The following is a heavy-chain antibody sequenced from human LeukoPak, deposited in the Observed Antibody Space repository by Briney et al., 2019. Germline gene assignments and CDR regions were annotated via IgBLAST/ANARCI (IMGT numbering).Heavy chain of an antibody. CDR1: GGSISSSSYY. CDR2: IYYSGST. V-gene: IGHV4-39*01. D-gene: IGHD3-10*01. J-gene: IGHJ4*02. Sequence: SETLSLICTVSGGSISSSSYYWGWIRQPPGKGLEWIGSIYYSGSTYYNPSLKSRVTISVDTSKNQFSLKLSSVTAADTAVYYCARQPTYYYGSGSDYWGQGTLVTVSS. CDR3: ARQPTYYYGSGSDY.